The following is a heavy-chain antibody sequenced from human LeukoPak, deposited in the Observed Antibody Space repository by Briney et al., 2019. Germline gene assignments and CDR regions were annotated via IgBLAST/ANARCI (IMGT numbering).Heavy chain of an antibody. J-gene: IGHJ3*02. CDR2: ISYDGSNK. CDR3: AREEYQQNAFDI. Sequence: GGSLRLSCAASGFTFSSYAMHWVRQAPGKGLEWVAVISYDGSNKYYADSVKGRFTISRDNSKNTLYLQMNSLRAEDTAVYYCAREEYQQNAFDIWGQGTMVTVSS. CDR1: GFTFSSYA. V-gene: IGHV3-30-3*01. D-gene: IGHD6-13*01.